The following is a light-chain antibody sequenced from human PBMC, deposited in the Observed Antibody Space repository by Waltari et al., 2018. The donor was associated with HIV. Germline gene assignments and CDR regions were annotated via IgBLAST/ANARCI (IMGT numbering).Light chain of an antibody. CDR2: ANT. Sequence: QSVLTQPPSVSGAPGPRVTISCTGGSSNIGAGYDVHWYQQLPGTAPKLLIYANTNRPSGVPDRFSGSKSGTSASLAITGLQAEDEAAYYCQSYGSSLSGVFGGGTKLTVL. CDR1: SSNIGAGYD. V-gene: IGLV1-40*01. CDR3: QSYGSSLSGV. J-gene: IGLJ3*02.